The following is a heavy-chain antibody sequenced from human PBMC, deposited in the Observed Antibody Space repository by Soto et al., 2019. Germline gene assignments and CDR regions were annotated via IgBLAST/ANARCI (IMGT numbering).Heavy chain of an antibody. CDR2: IYYSGST. J-gene: IGHJ6*02. Sequence: SETLSLTCTVSGGSVSSGSYYWSWIRQPPGKGLEWIGYIYYSGSTNYNPSLKSRVTISVDTSKNQFSLQLSSVTAADTAVYYCARGTTTGYSSSWSGGGYYYYGMDVWGQGTTVTVSS. CDR3: ARGTTTGYSSSWSGGGYYYYGMDV. CDR1: GGSVSSGSYY. V-gene: IGHV4-61*01. D-gene: IGHD6-13*01.